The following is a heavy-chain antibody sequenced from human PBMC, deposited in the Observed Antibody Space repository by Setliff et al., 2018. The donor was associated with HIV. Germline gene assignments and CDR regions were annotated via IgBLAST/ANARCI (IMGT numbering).Heavy chain of an antibody. CDR2: IYYSGST. D-gene: IGHD3-3*01. Sequence: SETLSLTCTVSGGSISSSSYYWIWVRQPPGEGLEWIGNIYYSGSTYYNPSLKSRTTISVDTSQNQFSLKLTSVTAADTAVYYCARVISSWSAYYDKSGNYYAPAYWGRGALVTVSS. CDR3: ARVISSWSAYYDKSGNYYAPAY. J-gene: IGHJ4*02. V-gene: IGHV4-39*07. CDR1: GGSISSSSYY.